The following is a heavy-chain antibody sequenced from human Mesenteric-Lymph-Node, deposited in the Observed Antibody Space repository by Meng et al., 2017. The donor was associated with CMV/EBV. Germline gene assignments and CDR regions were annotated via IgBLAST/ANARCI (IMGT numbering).Heavy chain of an antibody. J-gene: IGHJ4*02. D-gene: IGHD3-9*01. CDR1: SSSSSNW. V-gene: IGHV4-4*02. Sequence: SSSSSNWWSWVRQPPGKGLEWIGEIYHSGSTNYNPSLKSRVTISVDKSKNQFSLKLSSVTAADTAVYYCASLYYDILTGYKYYFDYWGQGTLVTVSS. CDR2: IYHSGST. CDR3: ASLYYDILTGYKYYFDY.